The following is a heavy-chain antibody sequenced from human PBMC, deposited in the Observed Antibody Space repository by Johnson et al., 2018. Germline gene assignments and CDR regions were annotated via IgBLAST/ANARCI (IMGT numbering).Heavy chain of an antibody. CDR1: GFTFSSYD. V-gene: IGHV3-13*01. Sequence: VQLVESGGGLVQPGGSLRLACAASGFTFSSYDMHWVRQATGKGLEWVSAIGTAGDTYYPGSVKGRFTISRENAKNSWYLQRNSLRAGDTAVYYCARGEGLGALQHWGQGTLVTVSS. J-gene: IGHJ1*01. CDR3: ARGEGLGALQH. CDR2: IGTAGDT. D-gene: IGHD1-26*01.